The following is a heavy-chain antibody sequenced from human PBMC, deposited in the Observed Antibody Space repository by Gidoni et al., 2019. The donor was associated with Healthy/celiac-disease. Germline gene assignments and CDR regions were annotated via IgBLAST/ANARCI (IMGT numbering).Heavy chain of an antibody. CDR1: VVTFSSYA. D-gene: IGHD6-6*01. Sequence: QVQLVQSGAEVKKPGSSVKVSCKASVVTFSSYALSWVRQAPGQGLEWMGGIIPIFGKANDAQKFQGRVTITEDESTSTAYMELSSLRYEDTAVYYCARSIAARPGPFGYWGQGTLVTVSS. CDR3: ARSIAARPGPFGY. J-gene: IGHJ4*02. V-gene: IGHV1-69*01. CDR2: IIPIFGKA.